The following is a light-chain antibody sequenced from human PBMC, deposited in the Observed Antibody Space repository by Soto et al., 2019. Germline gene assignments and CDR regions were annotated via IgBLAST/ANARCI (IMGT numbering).Light chain of an antibody. J-gene: IGKJ1*01. CDR3: QQANSFPRT. CDR2: AAS. V-gene: IGKV1-12*01. Sequence: DIQMTQSPSSVSASVGDRVTITCRASQGISSWLAWYPQKPGKAPKLLIYAASSLQSGVPSRFSGSGSGTDFTLTISSLQPKDVATYYCQQANSFPRTFGQGTKVEIK. CDR1: QGISSW.